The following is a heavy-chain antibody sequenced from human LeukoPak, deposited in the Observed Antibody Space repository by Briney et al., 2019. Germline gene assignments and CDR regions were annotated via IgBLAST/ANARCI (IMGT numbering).Heavy chain of an antibody. D-gene: IGHD3-22*01. V-gene: IGHV1-8*01. CDR3: ARQVYSGYLYYYYYMDV. Sequence: ASVKVSCKASGYTFTSYDINWVRQATGQGLEWMGWMNPNSDNTGYAQKFQGRVTMTRNTSISTAYMELSSLRSEDTAVYYCARQVYSGYLYYYYYMDVWGKGTTVTISS. CDR1: GYTFTSYD. J-gene: IGHJ6*03. CDR2: MNPNSDNT.